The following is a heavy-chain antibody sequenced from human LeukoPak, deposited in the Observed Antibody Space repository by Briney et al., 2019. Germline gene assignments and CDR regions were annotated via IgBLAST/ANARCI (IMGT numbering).Heavy chain of an antibody. V-gene: IGHV4-59*01. CDR2: IHHSGST. D-gene: IGHD5-12*01. J-gene: IGHJ4*02. CDR3: ARGGGYASPIGY. Sequence: SETLSLTCTLSGGSISTYYWSWIRQPPGKGLEWIGYIHHSGSTNYNPSLKSRVTISVDTSKNQFSLKLSSVAAADTAVYYCARGGGYASPIGYWGQGALVTVSS. CDR1: GGSISTYY.